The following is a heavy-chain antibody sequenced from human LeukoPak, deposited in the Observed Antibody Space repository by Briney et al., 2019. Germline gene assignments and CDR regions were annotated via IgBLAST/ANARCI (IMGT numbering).Heavy chain of an antibody. CDR3: ARDLQYGTGSYPLY. D-gene: IGHD3-10*01. V-gene: IGHV3-74*01. CDR1: GFTVSSYY. J-gene: IGHJ4*02. Sequence: PGGSLRLSCAASGFTVSSYYMYWVRQAPGKGLVWVSRINSDGSDISYAGSVKGRFTISRDKDKNTLSLQMNSLRAEDTAVYYCARDLQYGTGSYPLYWGQGTLVTVSS. CDR2: INSDGSDI.